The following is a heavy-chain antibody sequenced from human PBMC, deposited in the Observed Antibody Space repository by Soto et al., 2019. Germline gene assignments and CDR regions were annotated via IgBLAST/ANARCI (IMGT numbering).Heavy chain of an antibody. CDR2: ISYDGSNK. CDR1: GFTFSSYA. CDR3: ARETVVTARTPVWDY. V-gene: IGHV3-30-3*01. D-gene: IGHD2-21*02. J-gene: IGHJ4*02. Sequence: QVPLVESGGGVVQPGRSLRLSCAASGFTFSSYAMHWVRQAPGKGLEWVAVISYDGSNKYYADSVKGRFTISRDNSKNTLYLRMNSLRAEDTAVYYCARETVVTARTPVWDYWGQGTLVTVSS.